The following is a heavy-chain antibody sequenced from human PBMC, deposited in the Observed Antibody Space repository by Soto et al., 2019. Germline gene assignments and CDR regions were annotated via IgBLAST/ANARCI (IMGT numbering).Heavy chain of an antibody. V-gene: IGHV1-8*01. CDR3: AGESAVARSDLLTCSHVVYHYMAI. CDR2: MDPKNGDT. Sequence: QVQLVQSGAEVKKPGASMRVSCKASGTFFLAYNFNWVRQVAGQGLEWMGWMDPKNGDTAYSQKFQGRVSMTRNASLSTDYLELSSLRPDDTAVSDCAGESAVARSDLLTCSHVVYHYMAIWGKGTAVTVSS. J-gene: IGHJ6*03. CDR1: GTFFLAYN. D-gene: IGHD3-9*01.